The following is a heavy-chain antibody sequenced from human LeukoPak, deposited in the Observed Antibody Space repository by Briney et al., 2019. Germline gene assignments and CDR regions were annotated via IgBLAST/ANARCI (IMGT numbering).Heavy chain of an antibody. V-gene: IGHV3-30*02. J-gene: IGHJ5*02. D-gene: IGHD7-27*01. CDR3: ATTVLGRADWLDP. Sequence: GGSLRLSCVASGLAFSSYGMHWVRQPPGKGLEWVTFIRYDGEKKHYVDSVKGRFTISRDNSKNTLYPQISNLRPEDTAVYYCATTVLGRADWLDPWGLGTLVTVSS. CDR2: IRYDGEKK. CDR1: GLAFSSYG.